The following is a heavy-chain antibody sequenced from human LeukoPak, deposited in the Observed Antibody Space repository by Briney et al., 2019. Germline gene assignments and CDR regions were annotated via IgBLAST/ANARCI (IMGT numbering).Heavy chain of an antibody. Sequence: GGSLRLSCAASGFTFSSYSMNWVRQAPGKGPEWVSYISSSSSTIYYVDSVKGRFTISRDNAKNSLYLQMNSLRAEDTAVYYCARDDSNYFELYYMDVWGKGTTVTVSS. CDR3: ARDDSNYFELYYMDV. V-gene: IGHV3-48*01. CDR1: GFTFSSYS. D-gene: IGHD4-11*01. CDR2: ISSSSSTI. J-gene: IGHJ6*03.